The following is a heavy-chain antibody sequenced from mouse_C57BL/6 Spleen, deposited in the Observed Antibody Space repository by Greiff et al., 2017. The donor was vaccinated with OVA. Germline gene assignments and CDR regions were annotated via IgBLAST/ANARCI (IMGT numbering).Heavy chain of an antibody. CDR2: IWRGGST. CDR1: GFSLTSYG. J-gene: IGHJ1*03. V-gene: IGHV2-5*01. CDR3: AKSYDSPYFDV. D-gene: IGHD2-4*01. Sequence: VQRVESGPGLVQPSQSLSITCTVSGFSLTSYGVHWVRQSPGKGLEWLGVIWRGGSTDYNAAFMSRLSITKDNSKSQVFFKMNSLQADDTAIYYCAKSYDSPYFDVWGTGTTVTVSS.